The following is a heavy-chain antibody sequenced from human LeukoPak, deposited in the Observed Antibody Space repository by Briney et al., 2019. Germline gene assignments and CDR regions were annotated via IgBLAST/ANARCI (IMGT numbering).Heavy chain of an antibody. V-gene: IGHV7-4-1*02. CDR2: INTNTGNP. CDR1: GYTFTSYA. J-gene: IGHJ4*02. Sequence: GASAKVSCKASGYTFTSYAMNWVRQAPGQGLEWMGWINTNTGNPTYAQGFTGRFVFSLDTSVSTAYLQISSLKAEDTAVYYCARDWHYYDSSGYYSPGYWGQGTLVTVSS. D-gene: IGHD3-22*01. CDR3: ARDWHYYDSSGYYSPGY.